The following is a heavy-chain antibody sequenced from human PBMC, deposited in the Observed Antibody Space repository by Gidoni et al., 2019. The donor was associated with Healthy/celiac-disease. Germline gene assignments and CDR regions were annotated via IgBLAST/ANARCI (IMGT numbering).Heavy chain of an antibody. V-gene: IGHV4-59*01. Sequence: QEQLQEPGPGRAKPSETLSLSGTGAGGSISSYYWSWIRQPPGKGLEWIGYIYYSGSTNYNPSLKSRVTISLDPSTHQFSLTLSSVTAADTAVYYCASHAVAVEDAAFDIWGQGPMVTVSS. J-gene: IGHJ3*02. CDR1: GGSISSYY. CDR2: IYYSGST. CDR3: ASHAVAVEDAAFDI. D-gene: IGHD6-19*01.